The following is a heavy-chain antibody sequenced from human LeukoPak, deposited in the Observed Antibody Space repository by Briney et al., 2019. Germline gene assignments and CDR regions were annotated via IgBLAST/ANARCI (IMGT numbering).Heavy chain of an antibody. V-gene: IGHV3-33*01. CDR2: LSSHGRSY. CDR1: GFTLRSHG. CDR3: ASDDDTSSHYSLFEY. D-gene: IGHD3-22*01. J-gene: IGHJ4*02. Sequence: GGSLRVSCAASGFTLRSHGRRWVRQARGKGVEGGSVLSSHGRSYYYADSVKGRFSISSHTSTSAVYLQMTSLRVEDTAIYYCASDDDTSSHYSLFEYWGQGTRVTVSS.